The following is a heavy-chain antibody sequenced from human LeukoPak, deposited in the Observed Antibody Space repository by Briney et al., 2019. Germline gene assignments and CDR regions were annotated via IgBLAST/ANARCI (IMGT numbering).Heavy chain of an antibody. D-gene: IGHD6-13*01. J-gene: IGHJ4*02. CDR3: ARGTLKAAATDFDY. CDR2: IGTAGDT. V-gene: IGHV3-13*04. Sequence: GGSLRLSCAASGFTFSSYDMHWVRQATGKGLEWVSAIGTAGDTYYPGSVKGRFTISRDNAKNSLYLQMNSLRAEDTALYYCARGTLKAAATDFDYWGQGTLVTVSS. CDR1: GFTFSSYD.